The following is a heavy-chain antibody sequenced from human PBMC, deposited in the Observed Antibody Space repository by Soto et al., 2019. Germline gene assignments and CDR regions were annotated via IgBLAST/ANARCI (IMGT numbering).Heavy chain of an antibody. J-gene: IGHJ6*02. CDR2: IDPSDSYT. D-gene: IGHD6-6*01. V-gene: IGHV5-10-1*01. CDR3: ASGSSSSSSMDA. Sequence: GESVKISWXGSGYSFTSYWSSWVRQMPGKGLEWMGRIDPSDSYTTYSPSFQGHVTISADKSISTAYLQWSSLKASDTPMYYCASGSSSSSSMDAWGQGTTVTVSS. CDR1: GYSFTSYW.